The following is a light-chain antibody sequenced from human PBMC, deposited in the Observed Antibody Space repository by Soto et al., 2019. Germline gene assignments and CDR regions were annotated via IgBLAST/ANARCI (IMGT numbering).Light chain of an antibody. CDR2: AAS. V-gene: IGKV1-5*01. J-gene: IGKJ1*01. CDR3: QQYSSYWT. CDR1: QSITSR. Sequence: DIQMTQSPSTLSASVGDRVTITCRASQSITSRLAWYQQKPGKAPKLLIYAASSLESGVPSRFSGSGSGTEFTLTISSLQPDDFATYYCQQYSSYWTFGQGTKVEIK.